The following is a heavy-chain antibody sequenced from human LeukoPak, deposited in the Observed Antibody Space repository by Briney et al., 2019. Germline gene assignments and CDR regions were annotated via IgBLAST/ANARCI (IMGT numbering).Heavy chain of an antibody. V-gene: IGHV4-4*07. CDR1: GGSISSYY. J-gene: IGHJ3*02. Sequence: SETLSLTCTVSGGSISSYYWSWIRQPAGKGLEWIGRIYTSGSTNYNPSLKSRVTMSVDKSKNQFSLRLSSVTAADTAVFLCARGGLRRPFDIWGQGTMVTVSS. CDR3: ARGGLRRPFDI. D-gene: IGHD4-17*01. CDR2: IYTSGST.